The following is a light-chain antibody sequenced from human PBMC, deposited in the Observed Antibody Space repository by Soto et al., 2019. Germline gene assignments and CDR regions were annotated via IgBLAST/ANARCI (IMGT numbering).Light chain of an antibody. CDR3: QQYTNWPPYT. V-gene: IGKV3-15*01. CDR1: QSVSSN. CDR2: GAS. Sequence: EIVMTQSPATLSVSPGERATLSCRASQSVSSNLAWYQQKPGQAPRLLIYGASTRATGIPARFSGSGSGTEFTLTISSLQSEDFAVYYCQQYTNWPPYTVGQGTKLDI. J-gene: IGKJ2*01.